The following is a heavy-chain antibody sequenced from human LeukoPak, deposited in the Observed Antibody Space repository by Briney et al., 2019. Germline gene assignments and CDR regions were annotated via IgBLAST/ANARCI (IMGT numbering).Heavy chain of an antibody. CDR2: ISYDGSNK. Sequence: GGSLRLSCAASGFTFSSYAMHWVRQAPGKGLEWVAVISYDGSNKYYADSVKGRFTISRDNSKNTLYLQMNSLRAEDTAVYYRASIDYWGQGTLVTVSS. V-gene: IGHV3-30-3*01. J-gene: IGHJ4*02. CDR1: GFTFSSYA. CDR3: ASIDY.